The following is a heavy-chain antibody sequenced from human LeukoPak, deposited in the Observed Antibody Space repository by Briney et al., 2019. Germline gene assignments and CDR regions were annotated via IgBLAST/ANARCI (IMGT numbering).Heavy chain of an antibody. Sequence: GGSLRLSCAASGFTFSSYSMNWVRQAPGKGLERVSYISSSSRSIYYADSVKGRFTISRDNANNSLSLQMNSLTAEDTAVYYCVLGSPFDYWGQGTLVTVSS. CDR3: VLGSPFDY. D-gene: IGHD3-10*01. J-gene: IGHJ4*02. CDR1: GFTFSSYS. V-gene: IGHV3-48*01. CDR2: ISSSSRSI.